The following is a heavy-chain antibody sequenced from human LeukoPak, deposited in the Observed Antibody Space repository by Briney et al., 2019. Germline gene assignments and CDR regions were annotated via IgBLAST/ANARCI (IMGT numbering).Heavy chain of an antibody. V-gene: IGHV3-74*01. CDR2: INSDGRST. J-gene: IGHJ5*02. CDR1: AFTLSNYW. CDR3: ARRDVDTDMIAKAFAP. D-gene: IGHD5-18*01. Sequence: LSGRSLRLSCAAAAFTLSNYWMYSVRHAPGKGLVWVSRINSDGRSTTYADSVKGRFTISRDNAKNTLYLQMNSLRTEDTAVYYCARRDVDTDMIAKAFAPWGQGTLVTISS.